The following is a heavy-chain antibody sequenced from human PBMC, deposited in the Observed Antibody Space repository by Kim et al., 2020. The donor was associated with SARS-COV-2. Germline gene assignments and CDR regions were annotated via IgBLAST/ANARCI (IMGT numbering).Heavy chain of an antibody. CDR3: ARAGPSLLWFGETLTPGPGLNGMDV. CDR1: GFTFSSYG. V-gene: IGHV3-33*01. Sequence: GGSLRLSCAASGFTFSSYGMHWVRQAPSKGLEWVAVTWYDGSNKYYADSVKGRFTISRDNSKNTLYLQMNSLRAEDTAVYYCARAGPSLLWFGETLTPGPGLNGMDVWGQGTTVTVSS. CDR2: TWYDGSNK. J-gene: IGHJ6*02. D-gene: IGHD3-10*01.